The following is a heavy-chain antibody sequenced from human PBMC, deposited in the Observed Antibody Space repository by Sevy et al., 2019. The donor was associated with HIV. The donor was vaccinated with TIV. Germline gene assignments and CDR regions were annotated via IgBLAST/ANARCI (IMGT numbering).Heavy chain of an antibody. J-gene: IGHJ6*02. CDR3: ARGPVTMVRGVSGRYGMDV. CDR2: MNPNSGNT. CDR1: GYTFTSYD. D-gene: IGHD3-10*01. V-gene: IGHV1-8*01. Sequence: ASVKVSCKASGYTFTSYDINWVRQATGQGLEWMGWMNPNSGNTGYAQKVQGRVTMTRNTSISTAYMELSGLRSEETAVYYCARGPVTMVRGVSGRYGMDVWGQGTTVTVSS.